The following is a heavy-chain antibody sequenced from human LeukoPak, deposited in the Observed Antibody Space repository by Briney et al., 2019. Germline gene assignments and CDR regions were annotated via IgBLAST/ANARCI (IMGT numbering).Heavy chain of an antibody. CDR3: AKTPARYYYDSSGYYYV. Sequence: GRSLRLSCAASGFTFSNYAMHWVRQAPGKGLEWVAVISYDGSNKYYADSVKGRFTISRDNSKNTLYLQMNSLRAEDTAVYYCAKTPARYYYDSSGYYYVWGQGTLVTVSS. CDR1: GFTFSNYA. D-gene: IGHD3-22*01. CDR2: ISYDGSNK. V-gene: IGHV3-30-3*02. J-gene: IGHJ4*02.